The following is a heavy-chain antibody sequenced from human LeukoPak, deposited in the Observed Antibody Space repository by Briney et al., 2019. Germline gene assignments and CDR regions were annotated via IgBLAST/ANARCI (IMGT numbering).Heavy chain of an antibody. D-gene: IGHD4-17*01. J-gene: IGHJ4*02. CDR2: IKQDGSEK. CDR3: ARGQTTVTN. Sequence: GGSLRLSCAASGFTFSSYWMSWVRQAPGKGLEWVANIKQDGSEKYYVDSVKGRFTISRDNAKNSLYLQTSSLRAEDTAVYFCARGQTTVTNWGQGTLVTVSS. CDR1: GFTFSSYW. V-gene: IGHV3-7*03.